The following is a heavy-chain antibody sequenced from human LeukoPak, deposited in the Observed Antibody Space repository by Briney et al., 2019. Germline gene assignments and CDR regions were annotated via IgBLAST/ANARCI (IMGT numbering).Heavy chain of an antibody. V-gene: IGHV4-61*01. CDR1: GDSVSNGNYY. J-gene: IGHJ4*02. CDR3: ASRYDYSNYIDY. D-gene: IGHD4-11*01. CDR2: IYYTGKT. Sequence: SETLSLTCTVSGDSVSNGNYYWSWLRQPPGKALEWIGYIYYTGKTYYNPSLEGRVTILVDTSKNQFSLKLSSVTAADTAVYYCASRYDYSNYIDYWGQGTLVTVSS.